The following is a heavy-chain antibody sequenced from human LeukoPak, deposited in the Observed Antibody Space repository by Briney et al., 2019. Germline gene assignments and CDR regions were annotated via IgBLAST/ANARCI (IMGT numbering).Heavy chain of an antibody. CDR3: ARMGSGSCRHYFDY. J-gene: IGHJ4*02. Sequence: SETLSLTCTVSGGSISSGDYYWSWIRQPPGKGLEWIGYIYYSGSTYYNPSLKSRVTISVDTSKNQFSLKLSSVTAADTAVYYCARMGSGSCRHYFDYWGQGTLVTVSS. D-gene: IGHD1-26*01. CDR2: IYYSGST. V-gene: IGHV4-30-4*08. CDR1: GGSISSGDYY.